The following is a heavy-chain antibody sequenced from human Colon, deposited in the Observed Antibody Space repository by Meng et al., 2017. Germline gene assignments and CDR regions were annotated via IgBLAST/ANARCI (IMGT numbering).Heavy chain of an antibody. CDR3: ARGSVHNGWYLVDN. D-gene: IGHD6-19*01. Sequence: GGSLRLSCAVSGFTFSNYDMHWVRQAPGKWLEWVAVISYDGSNRYDPKSVKGRFTVSRDSSKNTLYLEMNSLRADDTAVYYCARGSVHNGWYLVDNWGQGTLVTVSS. J-gene: IGHJ4*02. CDR2: ISYDGSNR. V-gene: IGHV3-30*03. CDR1: GFTFSNYD.